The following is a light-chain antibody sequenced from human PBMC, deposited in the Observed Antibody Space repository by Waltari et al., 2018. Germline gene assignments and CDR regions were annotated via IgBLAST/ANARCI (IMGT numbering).Light chain of an antibody. CDR2: RNN. V-gene: IGLV1-47*01. CDR3: AAWDDSLSGL. CDR1: SSNIGSNY. J-gene: IGLJ1*01. Sequence: QSVLTQPPSASGTPGQRVTISCSGSSSNIGSNYVYWYQQLPGTAPKLLIYRNNHRPSGVPDRFSCAKSGTSASLAISGLRSEDEADYYCAAWDDSLSGLFGTGTKVTVL.